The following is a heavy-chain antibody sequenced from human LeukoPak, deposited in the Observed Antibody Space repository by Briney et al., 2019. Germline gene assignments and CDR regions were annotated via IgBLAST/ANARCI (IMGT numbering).Heavy chain of an antibody. J-gene: IGHJ5*02. D-gene: IGHD3-3*01. Sequence: PSETLSLTCAVYGGSFSGYYWSWIRQPPGKGLEWIGEINHSGSTNYNPSLKSRVTISVDTSKNQFSLKLSSVTAADTAVYYCARGLRFLEWLLGSWFDPWGQGTLVTVSS. V-gene: IGHV4-34*01. CDR1: GGSFSGYY. CDR2: INHSGST. CDR3: ARGLRFLEWLLGSWFDP.